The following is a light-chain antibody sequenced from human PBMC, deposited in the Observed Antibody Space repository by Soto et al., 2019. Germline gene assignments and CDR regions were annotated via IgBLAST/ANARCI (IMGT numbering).Light chain of an antibody. CDR2: GAS. J-gene: IGKJ5*01. CDR3: QQGYSSTAT. V-gene: IGKV1-39*01. Sequence: DIQMTQSPSVLSASVGDRVTITCRASQSIGKHLNWYQQKPGKAPKFLIYGASTLQSGVPSRFTGSGSGTDFTLAVNSLQAEDFATYYCQQGYSSTATFGQGTRLEV. CDR1: QSIGKH.